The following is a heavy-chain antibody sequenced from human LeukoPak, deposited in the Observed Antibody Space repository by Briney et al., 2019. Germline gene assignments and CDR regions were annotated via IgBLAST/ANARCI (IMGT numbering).Heavy chain of an antibody. CDR3: GKEGGA. CDR1: GFRFSDFT. V-gene: IGHV3-23*01. CDR2: IGGRGGST. Sequence: GGSLRLSCAASGFRFSDFTMTWVRQASGKGPEWVSAIGGRGGSTYYADSLGGRFTISRDNSKDMVYLQMNSLKVEDTATYYCGKEGGAWGQGTKVTVSS. J-gene: IGHJ5*02. D-gene: IGHD3-16*01.